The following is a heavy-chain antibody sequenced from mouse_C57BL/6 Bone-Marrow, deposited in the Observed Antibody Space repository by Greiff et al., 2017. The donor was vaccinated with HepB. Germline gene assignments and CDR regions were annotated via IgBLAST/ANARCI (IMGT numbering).Heavy chain of an antibody. J-gene: IGHJ4*01. D-gene: IGHD2-3*01. CDR1: GFSFTSYG. Sequence: VQVVESGPGLVQPSQSLSITCTVSGFSFTSYGVHWVRQSPGKGLEWLGVIWRGGSTDYNAAFMSRLSITKDNSKSQVFFKMNSLQADDTAIYYCAKNPYDGYYFYAMDYWGQGTSVTVSS. V-gene: IGHV2-5*01. CDR3: AKNPYDGYYFYAMDY. CDR2: IWRGGST.